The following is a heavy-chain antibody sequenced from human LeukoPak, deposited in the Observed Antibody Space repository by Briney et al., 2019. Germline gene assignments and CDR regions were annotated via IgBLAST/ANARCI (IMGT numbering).Heavy chain of an antibody. CDR3: ARKLDTAMVTYDAFDI. D-gene: IGHD5-18*01. CDR1: GGTFSSYA. CDR2: IIPILGIA. J-gene: IGHJ3*02. Sequence: GASVKVSCKASGGTFSSYAISWVRQASGQGLEWMGRIIPILGIANYAQKFQGRVTITADESTSTAYMELSSLRSEDTAVYYCARKLDTAMVTYDAFDIWGQGTMVTVSS. V-gene: IGHV1-69*04.